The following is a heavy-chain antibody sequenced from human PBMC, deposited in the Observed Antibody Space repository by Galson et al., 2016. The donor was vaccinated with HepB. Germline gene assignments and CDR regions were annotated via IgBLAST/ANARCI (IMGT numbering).Heavy chain of an antibody. CDR3: AKVKTGTTGAMDV. CDR1: GFTFSNYA. CDR2: ISHNGGAT. D-gene: IGHD1-7*01. V-gene: IGHV3-23*01. Sequence: SLRLSCAAPGFTFSNYAMSWVRQAPGKGLEWVSAISHNGGATYYADSVKGRFTISRDSSENTLYLQMNSLRAEDTALYYCAKVKTGTTGAMDVWGQGTTVTVSS. J-gene: IGHJ6*02.